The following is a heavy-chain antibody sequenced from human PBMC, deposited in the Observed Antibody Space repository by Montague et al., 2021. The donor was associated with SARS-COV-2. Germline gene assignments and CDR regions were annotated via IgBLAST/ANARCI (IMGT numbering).Heavy chain of an antibody. CDR2: LSSSGST. J-gene: IGHJ4*02. V-gene: IGHV4-39*02. CDR3: ARPGSVSGWFYFDD. Sequence: SETLSLTCIVSGDSIDRDTYYWGWLRPSPGKGLVWIVSLSSSGSTYYNPSRRSRVTISMDTSKYHFSLKVNTVTATATAVYFCARPGSVSGWFYFDDWGQGTLVSVSS. CDR1: GDSIDRDTYY. D-gene: IGHD6-19*01.